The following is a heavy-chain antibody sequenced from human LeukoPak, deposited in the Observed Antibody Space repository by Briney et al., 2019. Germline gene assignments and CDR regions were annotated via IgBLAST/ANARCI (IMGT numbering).Heavy chain of an antibody. V-gene: IGHV3-23*01. D-gene: IGHD3-9*01. CDR3: ARDTDWAFDY. Sequence: GGSLRLSCTASGFTFGTHAMTWVRQARGRGLEWVSSISGNGGSTYCAASVLGRFTISRDNSKNTLYLHMNSLRAEDTALYYCARDTDWAFDYWGQGTLVTVSS. J-gene: IGHJ4*02. CDR1: GFTFGTHA. CDR2: ISGNGGST.